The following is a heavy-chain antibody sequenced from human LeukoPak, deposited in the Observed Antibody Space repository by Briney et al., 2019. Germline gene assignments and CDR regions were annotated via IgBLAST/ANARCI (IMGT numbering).Heavy chain of an antibody. CDR2: IDYSGST. D-gene: IGHD4-17*01. CDR1: GGSISSYY. Sequence: PSETLSLTCTVSGGSISSYYWSWIRQPPGKGLEWIGYIDYSGSTNYNPSLKSRVTISVDTSKNQFSLKLSSVTAADTAVYYCARSTGPVPTAFDIWGQGTMVTVSS. CDR3: ARSTGPVPTAFDI. J-gene: IGHJ3*02. V-gene: IGHV4-59*01.